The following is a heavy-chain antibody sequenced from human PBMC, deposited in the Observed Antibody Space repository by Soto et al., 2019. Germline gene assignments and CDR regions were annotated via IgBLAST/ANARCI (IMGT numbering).Heavy chain of an antibody. Sequence: ASVKVSCKASGYTFTDYAMHWVRQAPGQRLEWMGWINAGNGNTKYSQKFQGRVTITRDTSASTAYMELSSLRSEDTAVYYCARYVSIAAALYDYWGQGTLVTVSS. CDR1: GYTFTDYA. CDR2: INAGNGNT. CDR3: ARYVSIAAALYDY. J-gene: IGHJ4*02. V-gene: IGHV1-3*01. D-gene: IGHD6-13*01.